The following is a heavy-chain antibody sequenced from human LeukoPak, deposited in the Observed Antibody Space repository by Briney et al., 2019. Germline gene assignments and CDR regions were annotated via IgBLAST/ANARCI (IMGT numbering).Heavy chain of an antibody. CDR3: ATDSSSSGYDY. V-gene: IGHV1-69*06. CDR2: IIPIFGTA. CDR1: GGTFSSYA. Sequence: GASVKVSCKASGGTFSSYAISWVRQAPGQGLEWMGGIIPIFGTANYAQKFQGRVTMTEDTSTDTAYMELSSLRSEDTAVYYCATDSSSSGYDYWGQGTLVTVSS. J-gene: IGHJ4*02. D-gene: IGHD6-19*01.